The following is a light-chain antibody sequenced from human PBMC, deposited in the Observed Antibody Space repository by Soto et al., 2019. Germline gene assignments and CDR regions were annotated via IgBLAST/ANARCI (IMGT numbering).Light chain of an antibody. V-gene: IGLV1-40*01. Sequence: QSVLTQPPSVSGAPGQRVTISCTGSSSNIGAGYDVHWYQQLPGTAPKLLIYGNNNRPSGVPDRFSGSKSGTSASLAITGLQAEDEADYYCQSYDSSLSGNVVFGGGTKVTVL. CDR2: GNN. CDR1: SSNIGAGYD. CDR3: QSYDSSLSGNVV. J-gene: IGLJ2*01.